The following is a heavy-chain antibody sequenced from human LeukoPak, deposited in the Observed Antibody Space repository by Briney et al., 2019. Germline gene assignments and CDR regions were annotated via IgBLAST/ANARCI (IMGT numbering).Heavy chain of an antibody. Sequence: SETLSLTCTVSGGSISNYYWSWIRQPAGKGLEWIGRIYTSGSTNYNPSLESRVTMSVDTPKKQFSLILSSVTAADTAVYYCARDRCNSTNCSARVAFDIWGQGTMVTVSS. CDR2: IYTSGST. D-gene: IGHD2-2*01. CDR3: ARDRCNSTNCSARVAFDI. V-gene: IGHV4-4*07. J-gene: IGHJ3*02. CDR1: GGSISNYY.